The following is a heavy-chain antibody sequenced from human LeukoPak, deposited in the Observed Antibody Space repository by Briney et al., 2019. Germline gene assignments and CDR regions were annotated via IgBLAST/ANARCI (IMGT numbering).Heavy chain of an antibody. CDR2: IYSGGST. V-gene: IGHV3-66*01. Sequence: PGGSLRLSCAASGFTVSSNYMSWVRQAPGKGLEWVSVIYSGGSTYYADSVKGRFTISRDNSKNTLYLQMNSLRAEDTAVYYCARGLPFGGWLFLDYWGQGTLVTVSS. CDR3: ARGLPFGGWLFLDY. CDR1: GFTVSSNY. D-gene: IGHD3-9*01. J-gene: IGHJ4*02.